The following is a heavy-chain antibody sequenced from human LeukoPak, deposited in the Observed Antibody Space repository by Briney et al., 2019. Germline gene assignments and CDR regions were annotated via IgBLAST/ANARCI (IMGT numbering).Heavy chain of an antibody. J-gene: IGHJ4*02. Sequence: GGSLRLSCAASGFTFDDYAMHWVRQAPGKGLEWVSGISWNSGSIGYADSVKGRFTISRDNAKNSLFLQMNSLRAEDTAVYYCARDDYWGQGTLVTVSS. V-gene: IGHV3-9*01. CDR2: ISWNSGSI. CDR1: GFTFDDYA. CDR3: ARDDY.